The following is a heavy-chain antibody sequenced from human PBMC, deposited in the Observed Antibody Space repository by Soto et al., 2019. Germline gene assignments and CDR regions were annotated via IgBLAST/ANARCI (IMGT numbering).Heavy chain of an antibody. Sequence: QVQLVESGGGVVQPGRSLRLSCAASGFTFSIYGIHWVRQAPGKGLEWVAVIWYDGSNTHYVDSVKGRFTISRDNSKNTVDLQMNSLRVEDTAVYYCARGAAARGWGVNWFDPWGQGTLVTVSS. V-gene: IGHV3-33*01. CDR2: IWYDGSNT. J-gene: IGHJ5*02. CDR3: ARGAAARGWGVNWFDP. CDR1: GFTFSIYG. D-gene: IGHD6-6*01.